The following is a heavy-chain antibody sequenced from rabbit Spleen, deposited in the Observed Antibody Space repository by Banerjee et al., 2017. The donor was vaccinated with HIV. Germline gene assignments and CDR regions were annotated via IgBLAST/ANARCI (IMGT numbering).Heavy chain of an antibody. CDR3: ARDTSSSFSSYGMDL. J-gene: IGHJ6*01. CDR1: GVSFSSSSY. CDR2: IDTGSSGFT. V-gene: IGHV1S40*01. Sequence: QSLEESGGDLVKPGASLTLTCTASGVSFSSSSYMCWVRQAPVKGLEWIACIDTGSSGFTDFATWAKGRFTCSKTSSTTVTLQMTRLTAADTATYVCARDTSSSFSSYGMDLWGPGTLVTVS. D-gene: IGHD1-1*01.